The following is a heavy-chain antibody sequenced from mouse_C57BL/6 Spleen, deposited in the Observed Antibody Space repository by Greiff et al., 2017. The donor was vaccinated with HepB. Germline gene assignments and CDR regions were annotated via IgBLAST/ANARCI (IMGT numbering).Heavy chain of an antibody. Sequence: VQLQQSGAELVRPGASVKLSCKASGYTFTDYYINWVKQRPGQGLEWIARIYPGSGNTYYNEKFKGKATLTAEKSSSTAYMQLSSLTSEDSAVYFCARGNGIFDYWGQGTTLTVSS. CDR3: ARGNGIFDY. CDR2: IYPGSGNT. CDR1: GYTFTDYY. J-gene: IGHJ2*01. D-gene: IGHD2-1*01. V-gene: IGHV1-76*01.